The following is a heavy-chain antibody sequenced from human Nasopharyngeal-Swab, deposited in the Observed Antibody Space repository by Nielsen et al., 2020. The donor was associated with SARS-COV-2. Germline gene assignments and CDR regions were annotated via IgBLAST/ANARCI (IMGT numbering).Heavy chain of an antibody. Sequence: SGPTLVKPTETLTLTCTVSGFSLSNARMGVSWIRQPPGKALEWLAHIFSNDEKSYSTSLKSRLTISKDTSKRQVVLTLTNMDPVDTAPYFCARVAFWGGYYPRYHLFHPWGQGTLVTVSS. V-gene: IGHV2-26*01. CDR1: GFSLSNARMG. D-gene: IGHD3-3*01. J-gene: IGHJ5*02. CDR3: ARVAFWGGYYPRYHLFHP. CDR2: IFSNDEK.